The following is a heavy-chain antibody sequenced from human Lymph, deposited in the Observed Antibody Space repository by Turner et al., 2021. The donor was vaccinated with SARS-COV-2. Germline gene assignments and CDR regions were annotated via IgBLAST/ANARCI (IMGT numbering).Heavy chain of an antibody. D-gene: IGHD2-15*01. CDR2: ISIRSSTI. CDR3: ARDRGGYGAYYYGMDV. J-gene: IGHJ6*02. CDR1: GFTFSSNS. V-gene: IGHV3-48*02. Sequence: EVQLVESGGGLVQLGGSLRLSCAASGFTFSSNSMNWVRQAPGKGLEWVLYISIRSSTIYYADSVKGRFTISRDNAKNSLYLQMNSLRDEDTAVYYCARDRGGYGAYYYGMDVWGQGTTVTVSS.